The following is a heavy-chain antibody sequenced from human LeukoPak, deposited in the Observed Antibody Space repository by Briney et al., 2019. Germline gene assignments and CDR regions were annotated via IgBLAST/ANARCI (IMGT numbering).Heavy chain of an antibody. V-gene: IGHV3-21*01. CDR3: ARDRSSSRDLDY. CDR1: GFTFSSYS. CDR2: ISSSSGSYI. Sequence: PGGSLRLSCAASGFTFSSYSMNWVRRAPGKGLELVSCISSSSGSYIYSADSVKGRFTISRDNAKNSPYLQMNSLRAEDTAVYYCARDRSSSRDLDYWGQGTLVTVSS. D-gene: IGHD6-13*01. J-gene: IGHJ4*02.